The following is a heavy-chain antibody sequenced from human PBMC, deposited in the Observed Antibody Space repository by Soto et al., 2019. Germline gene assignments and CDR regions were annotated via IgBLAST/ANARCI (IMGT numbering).Heavy chain of an antibody. CDR2: VSGGGATT. CDR3: AKQAGYSSDPFDY. D-gene: IGHD6-19*01. J-gene: IGHJ4*02. V-gene: IGHV3-23*01. Sequence: PGGSLRLPCAASGFTFSYYAMSWVRQTPATGLEWVSGVSGGGATTYYAASVKGRFTISRDNSTNTLYLQINSLRAEDTAVYYCAKQAGYSSDPFDYWGQGTLVTVSS. CDR1: GFTFSYYA.